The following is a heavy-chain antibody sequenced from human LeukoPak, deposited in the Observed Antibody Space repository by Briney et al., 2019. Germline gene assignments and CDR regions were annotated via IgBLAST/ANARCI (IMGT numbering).Heavy chain of an antibody. Sequence: SETLSLTCAVYGGSFSGYYWSWIRQPSGKGLEWIGEINHSGSTNYNPSLKSRVTISVDTSKNQFSLKLSSVTAADTAVYYCARDPSGIGLVPGAIRFDNWGQGSLVTVSS. CDR3: ARDPSGIGLVPGAIRFDN. V-gene: IGHV4-34*01. CDR2: INHSGST. D-gene: IGHD2-2*02. CDR1: GGSFSGYY. J-gene: IGHJ4*02.